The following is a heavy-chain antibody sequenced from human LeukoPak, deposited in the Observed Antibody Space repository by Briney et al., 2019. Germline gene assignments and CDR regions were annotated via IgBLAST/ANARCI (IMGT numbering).Heavy chain of an antibody. CDR1: GFTFNDYA. CDR2: IRWDSGSI. CDR3: AKEGDYGDYYYFDY. V-gene: IGHV3-9*01. D-gene: IGHD4-17*01. J-gene: IGHJ4*02. Sequence: GGSLRLSCAASGFTFNDYAMHWVRQAPGKGLEWVSGIRWDSGSIVYADSVEGRFTISRDNAKNFLYLQMNMLRADDTALYYCAKEGDYGDYYYFDYWGQGTLVTVSS.